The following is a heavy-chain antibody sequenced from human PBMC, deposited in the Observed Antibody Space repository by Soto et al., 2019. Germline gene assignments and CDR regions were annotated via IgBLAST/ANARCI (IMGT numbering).Heavy chain of an antibody. V-gene: IGHV6-1*01. D-gene: IGHD1-26*01. CDR1: GDSVSSDRAA. CDR3: ARVKGTYSGSYHFDS. CDR2: TYYRSKWYN. Sequence: SQTLSLTGAISGDSVSSDRAAWNWIRQSPSRGLEWLGRTYYRSKWYNDYAVSVKSRITINPDTSKNQFSLQLRSVTPEDTALYYCARVKGTYSGSYHFDSWGQGTLVTVSS. J-gene: IGHJ4*02.